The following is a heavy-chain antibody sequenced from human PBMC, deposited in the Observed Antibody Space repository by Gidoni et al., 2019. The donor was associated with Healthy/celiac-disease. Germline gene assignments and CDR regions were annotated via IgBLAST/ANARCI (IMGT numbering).Heavy chain of an antibody. CDR1: GGSFSGYY. V-gene: IGHV4-34*01. CDR3: ARGEYCSGGSCYSVFDY. CDR2: INHSGST. Sequence: QVQLQQWGAGLFKPSETLSLTCAVYGGSFSGYYWSWIRQPPGKGLEWIGEINHSGSTNYNPSLKSRVTISVDTSKNQFVLKLSSVTAADTAVYYCARGEYCSGGSCYSVFDYWGQGTL. J-gene: IGHJ4*02. D-gene: IGHD2-15*01.